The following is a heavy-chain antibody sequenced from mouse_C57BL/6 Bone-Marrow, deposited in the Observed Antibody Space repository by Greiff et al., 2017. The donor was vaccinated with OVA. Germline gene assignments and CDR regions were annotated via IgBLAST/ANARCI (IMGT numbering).Heavy chain of an antibody. CDR1: GYTFTSYG. CDR3: SRCCWFDY. Sequence: LQESGAELVRPGASVKLSCKASGYTFTSYGISWVKQRPGQGLAWIGEIYPRSGNTYYNEKFKGKATLTADKSSSTAYMELRSLTSEDSAVYFFSRCCWFDYWGQGTTLTVSS. V-gene: IGHV1-81*01. CDR2: IYPRSGNT. J-gene: IGHJ2*01.